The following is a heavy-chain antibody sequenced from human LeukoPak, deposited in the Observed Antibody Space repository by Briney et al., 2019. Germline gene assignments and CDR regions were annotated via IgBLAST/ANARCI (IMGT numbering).Heavy chain of an antibody. Sequence: SETLSLTCTVSSGSISSYDWSWIRQPAGKGLEWIGYIYYSGSTNYNPSLKSRVTISVDSSKNQFSLKLSSVTAADTAVYYCARGLGAFDIWGQGTMVTVSS. V-gene: IGHV4-59*01. D-gene: IGHD3-16*01. CDR2: IYYSGST. CDR1: SGSISSYD. CDR3: ARGLGAFDI. J-gene: IGHJ3*02.